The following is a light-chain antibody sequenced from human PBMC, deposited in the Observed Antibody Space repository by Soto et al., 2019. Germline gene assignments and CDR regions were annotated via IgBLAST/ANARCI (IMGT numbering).Light chain of an antibody. CDR3: HQCNKWPLFT. CDR1: QNVGSN. V-gene: IGKV3-15*01. Sequence: EIVMTQSPASLSLSPGERVTLSCRASQNVGSNLAWYQQKPGQAPRLLIYGASTRATGIPARFSGSGSGTELTLTISSPQAEYFGIYYCHQCNKWPLFTFCPGPQLDI. J-gene: IGKJ3*01. CDR2: GAS.